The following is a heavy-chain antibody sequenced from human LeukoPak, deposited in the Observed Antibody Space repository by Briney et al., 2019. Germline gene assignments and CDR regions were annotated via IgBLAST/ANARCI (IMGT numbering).Heavy chain of an antibody. CDR1: GFTFSNYW. CDR3: ARTYYDILTGYNPYFDY. J-gene: IGHJ4*02. V-gene: IGHV3-7*01. D-gene: IGHD3-9*01. Sequence: GGSLRLSCAASGFTFSNYWMNWVRQAPGKGLEWVANMKQDGSEKYYVDSVKGRFTISRDNAKNSLYLQMNSLRAEDTAVYYCARTYYDILTGYNPYFDYWGQGTLVTVSS. CDR2: MKQDGSEK.